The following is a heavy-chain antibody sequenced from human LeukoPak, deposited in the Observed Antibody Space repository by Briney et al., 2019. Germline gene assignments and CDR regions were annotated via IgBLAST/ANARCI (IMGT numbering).Heavy chain of an antibody. Sequence: SETLSLTCTVSGGSISSYYWSWIRQPAGKGLEGIGRIYTSGSTNYNPSLKSRVSMSVDTSKNQFSLELSSVTAADTAVYYCARAGAAAGRVPVYSFDYWGQGTLVTVSS. V-gene: IGHV4-4*07. CDR1: GGSISSYY. CDR3: ARAGAAAGRVPVYSFDY. D-gene: IGHD6-13*01. CDR2: IYTSGST. J-gene: IGHJ4*02.